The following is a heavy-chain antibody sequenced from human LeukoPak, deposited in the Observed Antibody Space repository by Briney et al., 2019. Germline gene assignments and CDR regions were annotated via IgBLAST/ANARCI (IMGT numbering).Heavy chain of an antibody. CDR1: GFTFSSYS. CDR2: ISSGSSTR. V-gene: IGHV3-48*02. D-gene: IGHD4-17*01. CDR3: ARGDDDYVRYFDY. J-gene: IGHJ4*02. Sequence: GGSLRLSCAASGFTFSSYSMIWVRQAPGKGLEWVSYISSGSSTRCYADSVKGRFTISRDNAKNSLYLQMNSLGDEDTAVYYCARGDDDYVRYFDYWGQGTLVAVSS.